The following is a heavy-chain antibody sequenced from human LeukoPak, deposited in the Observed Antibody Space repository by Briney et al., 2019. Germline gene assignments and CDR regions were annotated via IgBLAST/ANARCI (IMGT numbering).Heavy chain of an antibody. CDR3: AREWSAFDT. CDR1: GGFTSPYK. CDR2: VYNSGLT. Sequence: SETLSLTCTVSGGFTSPYKWSWIRQPPGKGLEWIGFVYNSGLTSYNPSLKSRLTISVDTSKNQFSLKLTSVTAADTAVYYCAREWSAFDTWGQGTMVTVSS. V-gene: IGHV4-4*08. D-gene: IGHD2-8*01. J-gene: IGHJ3*02.